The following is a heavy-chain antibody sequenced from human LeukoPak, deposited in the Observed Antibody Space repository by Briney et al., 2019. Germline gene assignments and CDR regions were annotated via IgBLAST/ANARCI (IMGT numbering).Heavy chain of an antibody. V-gene: IGHV4-34*01. J-gene: IGHJ4*02. D-gene: IGHD3-3*01. CDR2: INHSGST. Sequence: SETLSLTCAVYGGSFSGYYWSWIRQPPGKGLEWIGEINHSGSTNYNPSLKSRVTISVDTSKNQFSLKLSSVTAADTAVYYCARDVFWSGYYRNWGQGTLVTVSS. CDR3: ARDVFWSGYYRN. CDR1: GGSFSGYY.